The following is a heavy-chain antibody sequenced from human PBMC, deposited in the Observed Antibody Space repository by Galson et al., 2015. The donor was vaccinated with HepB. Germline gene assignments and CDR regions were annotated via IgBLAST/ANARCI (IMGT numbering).Heavy chain of an antibody. Sequence: SETLSLTCAVSGDSISSDSWWSWVRQPPGEGLEWIGEIYHSGGTNYRPSLKGRVTISVDKSKNLFSLKLTFVTAADTAVYYCARAKEGRGYFDYWGQGTLITVSS. CDR1: GDSISSDSW. CDR3: ARAKEGRGYFDY. J-gene: IGHJ4*02. D-gene: IGHD3-10*01. V-gene: IGHV4-4*02. CDR2: IYHSGGT.